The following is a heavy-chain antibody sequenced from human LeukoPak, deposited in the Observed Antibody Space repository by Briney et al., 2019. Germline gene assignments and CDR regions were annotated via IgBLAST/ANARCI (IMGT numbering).Heavy chain of an antibody. D-gene: IGHD3-10*01. J-gene: IGHJ4*02. V-gene: IGHV3-20*01. Sequence: GGSLRLSRAASGFTFDDYGMSWVRQAPGKGLEWVSGINWNGGSTGYADSVKGRFTISRDNAKNSLYLQMNSLRAEDTALYHCARGYGSGEDGDYWGQGTLVTVSS. CDR3: ARGYGSGEDGDY. CDR1: GFTFDDYG. CDR2: INWNGGST.